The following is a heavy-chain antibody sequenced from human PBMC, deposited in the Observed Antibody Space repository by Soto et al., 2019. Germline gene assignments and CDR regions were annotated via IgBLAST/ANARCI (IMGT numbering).Heavy chain of an antibody. CDR2: ISGSGGTT. CDR1: GFTFSSYA. Sequence: EVQLLESGGGLVQPGGSLRLSCAASGFTFSSYAMSWVRQAPGKGLAWVSDISGSGGTTYYADSVKGRFTISRDNSKNTLNLQMNSLRAEDTAVYYCAKLRGGSSYDAFDICGQGTLVTVSS. CDR3: AKLRGGSSYDAFDI. D-gene: IGHD1-26*01. V-gene: IGHV3-23*01. J-gene: IGHJ3*02.